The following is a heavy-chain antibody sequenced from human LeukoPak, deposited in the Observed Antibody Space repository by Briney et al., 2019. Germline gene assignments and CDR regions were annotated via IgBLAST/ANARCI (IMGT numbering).Heavy chain of an antibody. CDR3: ARAPITIFGVVITPAAFDI. V-gene: IGHV4-4*07. CDR1: GGSISSYY. J-gene: IGHJ3*02. D-gene: IGHD3-3*01. Sequence: PSETLSLTCTVSGGSISSYYWSWIRQPAGKGLEWIGRIYTSGSTNYNPSLKSRVTMSVDTSKNQFSLKLSSVTAADTAVYYCARAPITIFGVVITPAAFDIWGQGTMVTVSS. CDR2: IYTSGST.